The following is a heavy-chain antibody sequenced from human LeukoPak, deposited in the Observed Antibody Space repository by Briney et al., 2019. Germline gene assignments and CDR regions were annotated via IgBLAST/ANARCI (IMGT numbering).Heavy chain of an antibody. CDR1: GGSISDYY. V-gene: IGHV4-4*08. J-gene: IGHJ6*03. CDR2: IYTSGST. Sequence: SETLSLTCTVSGGSISDYYWSWIRQPPGKGLEWIGRIYTSGSTNYNPSLKSRVTISVDTSKNQFSLKLSSVTAADTAVYYCARTAYYYYYMDVWGKGTTVTVSS. CDR3: ARTAYYYYYMDV.